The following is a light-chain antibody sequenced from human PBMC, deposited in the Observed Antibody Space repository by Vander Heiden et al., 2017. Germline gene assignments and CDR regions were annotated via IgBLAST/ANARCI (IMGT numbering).Light chain of an antibody. CDR2: GKS. V-gene: IGLV1-40*01. Sequence: QSVLTQPPSVSGASGQRVTIAWTGSRSNIGAGFDVHWYQQLPGAAPKLLIYGKSNRPSGVPDRFSDSKSDTSASLAITGLQAEDEADYYCQSYDSSLSAWVFGGGTKLTV. CDR3: QSYDSSLSAWV. J-gene: IGLJ3*02. CDR1: RSNIGAGFD.